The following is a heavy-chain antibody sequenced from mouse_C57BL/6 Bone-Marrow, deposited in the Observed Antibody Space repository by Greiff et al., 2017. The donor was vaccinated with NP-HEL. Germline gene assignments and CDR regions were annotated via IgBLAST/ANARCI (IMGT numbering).Heavy chain of an antibody. CDR1: GYTFTSYW. Sequence: QVQLQQSGAELVKPGASVKLSCKASGYTFTSYWMHWVKQRPGQGLEWIGMIHPNSGSTNYNEKFKSKATLTVDKSSSTAYMQLSSLTSEDSAVYYCARSPYLLPFAYWGQGTLVTVSA. J-gene: IGHJ3*01. CDR3: ARSPYLLPFAY. CDR2: IHPNSGST. V-gene: IGHV1-64*01. D-gene: IGHD5-5*01.